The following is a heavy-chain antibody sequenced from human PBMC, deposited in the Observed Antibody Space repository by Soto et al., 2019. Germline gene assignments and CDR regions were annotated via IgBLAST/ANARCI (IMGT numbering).Heavy chain of an antibody. CDR1: GFTVSSNY. Sequence: GGSLRLSCAASGFTVSSNYMSWVRQAPGKGLEWVSVIYSGGSTYYADSVKGRFTISRDNSKNTLYLQMNSLRAEDTAVYYCASETFRDDAFDIWGQGTMVTVSS. V-gene: IGHV3-66*01. CDR2: IYSGGST. CDR3: ASETFRDDAFDI. J-gene: IGHJ3*02.